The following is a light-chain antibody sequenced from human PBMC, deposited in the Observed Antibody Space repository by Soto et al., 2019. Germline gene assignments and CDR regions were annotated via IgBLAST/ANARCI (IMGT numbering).Light chain of an antibody. Sequence: EIVMTQSPATLPVSPGERATLSCRASQSVNSNLAWYQQEPGQSPRLLIFGVSTRATGIPARFSGSGSGTEFTLTISSLQSEDFAVYFCQQYNNWPQTFGQGTKVEIK. CDR2: GVS. J-gene: IGKJ1*01. V-gene: IGKV3-15*01. CDR1: QSVNSN. CDR3: QQYNNWPQT.